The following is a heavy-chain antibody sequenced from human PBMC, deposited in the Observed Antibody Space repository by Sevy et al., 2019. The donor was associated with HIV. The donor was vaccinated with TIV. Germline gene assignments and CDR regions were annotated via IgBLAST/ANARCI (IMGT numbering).Heavy chain of an antibody. CDR2: ISSSGTTI. J-gene: IGHJ5*02. D-gene: IGHD3-22*01. CDR3: ARVDANYDKGFDP. V-gene: IGHV3-48*03. Sequence: GSLRLSCEASGFTYSSDEMNWVRQAPGKGLEWVSYISSSGTTIKYADSVKGRFTISRDNAKNSLYMQMNSLRAEDTAVYYCARVDANYDKGFDPWGQGTLVTVSS. CDR1: GFTYSSDE.